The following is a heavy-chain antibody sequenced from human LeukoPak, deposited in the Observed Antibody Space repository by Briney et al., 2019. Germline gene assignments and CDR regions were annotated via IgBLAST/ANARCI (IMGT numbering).Heavy chain of an antibody. CDR3: ARQQLRDPCFDY. CDR1: GFTFSSYG. V-gene: IGHV3-30*06. CDR2: IRYDGSNK. Sequence: PGGSLRLSCAASGFTFSSYGMHWVRQAPGKGLEWVAFIRYDGSNKDYADSVKGRFTISRDNSKNTLYLRMNSLRAEDTAVYYCARQQLRDPCFDYWGQGTLVTVSS. D-gene: IGHD6-13*01. J-gene: IGHJ4*02.